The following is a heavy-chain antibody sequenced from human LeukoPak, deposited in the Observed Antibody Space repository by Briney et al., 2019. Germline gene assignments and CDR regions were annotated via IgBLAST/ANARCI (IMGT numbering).Heavy chain of an antibody. CDR2: ISSSGSTI. V-gene: IGHV3-48*03. CDR3: TRSGKWLTDY. Sequence: GGSLRLSCAASGFTFSSYEMNWVRQAPGKGLEWVSYISSSGSTIYYADSVKGRFTIPRDNAKNSLYLQMNSLRAEDTAVYYCTRSGKWLTDYWGQGTLVTVSS. J-gene: IGHJ4*02. D-gene: IGHD3-22*01. CDR1: GFTFSSYE.